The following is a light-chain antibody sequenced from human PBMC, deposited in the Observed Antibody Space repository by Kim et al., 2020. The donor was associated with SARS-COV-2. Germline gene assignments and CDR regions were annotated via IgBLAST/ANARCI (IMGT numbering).Light chain of an antibody. Sequence: PGERVTLSCRASQSVSSSYLTWYQQKPGQAPRLLIYGASTRATSIPARFSGSGSGTDFTLTISSLQPEDFAVYYCQQDYNLLTFGGGTKV. CDR2: GAS. J-gene: IGKJ4*01. CDR1: QSVSSSY. CDR3: QQDYNLLT. V-gene: IGKV3D-7*01.